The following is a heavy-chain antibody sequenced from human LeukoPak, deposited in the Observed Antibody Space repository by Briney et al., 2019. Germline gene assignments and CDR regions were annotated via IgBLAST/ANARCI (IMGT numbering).Heavy chain of an antibody. Sequence: GGSLRLSCAASTFTFSSYNMNWVRQAPGKGLEFVSSISGSDGSTHYADSMKGRFTIFRDISKNTLYLQMNSLRAEDTAVYYCARQRGGNYYYFDYWGQGILVTVSS. CDR1: TFTFSSYN. V-gene: IGHV3-23*01. D-gene: IGHD5-24*01. CDR2: ISGSDGST. CDR3: ARQRGGNYYYFDY. J-gene: IGHJ4*02.